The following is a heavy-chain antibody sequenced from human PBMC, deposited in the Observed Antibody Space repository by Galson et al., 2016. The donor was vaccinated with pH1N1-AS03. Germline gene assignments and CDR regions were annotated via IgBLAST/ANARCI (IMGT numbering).Heavy chain of an antibody. J-gene: IGHJ5*02. D-gene: IGHD3-22*01. Sequence: SLRLSCAASGFSVDDYGMSWVRQGPGKGLEWVAGINWNGDSLGYADSVKGRFTISKDNAKNYLYLHMNSLRVEDTALYHCARDPYDTSGYYYPPWGRGTLVTVSS. CDR3: ARDPYDTSGYYYPP. V-gene: IGHV3-20*01. CDR1: GFSVDDYG. CDR2: INWNGDSL.